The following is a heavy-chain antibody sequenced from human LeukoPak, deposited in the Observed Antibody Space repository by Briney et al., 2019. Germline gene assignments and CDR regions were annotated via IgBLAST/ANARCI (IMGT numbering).Heavy chain of an antibody. J-gene: IGHJ6*03. CDR2: ISYTGTT. CDR1: GGSINSHY. CDR3: ARMPVRNYYYNYYMDV. D-gene: IGHD2-2*01. V-gene: IGHV4-59*11. Sequence: PSETLSLTCTVSGGSINSHYWSWIRQPPGKGLEWVGYISYTGTTDYNRALKSRVTISVDTTRKQSSLKLNTVAAADTAVYYCARMPVRNYYYNYYMDVWGKGTTVTVSS.